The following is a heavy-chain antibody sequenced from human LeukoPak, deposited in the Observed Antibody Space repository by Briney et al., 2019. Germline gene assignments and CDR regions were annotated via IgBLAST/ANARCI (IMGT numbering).Heavy chain of an antibody. CDR2: ISGSGGST. D-gene: IGHD3-3*01. Sequence: PGGSLRLSCAASGFTFSSSAMSWVRQAPGKGLEWVSGISGSGGSTYYADSVKGRFIIFRDNSKNTLYLQMNSLRAEDTAVYYCARPSRFLEWLGALGAFDIWGQGTMVTVSS. CDR3: ARPSRFLEWLGALGAFDI. V-gene: IGHV3-23*01. J-gene: IGHJ3*02. CDR1: GFTFSSSA.